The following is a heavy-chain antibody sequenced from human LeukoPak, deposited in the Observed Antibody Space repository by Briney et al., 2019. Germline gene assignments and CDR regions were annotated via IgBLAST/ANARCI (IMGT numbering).Heavy chain of an antibody. D-gene: IGHD3-22*01. CDR2: INPNSGGT. CDR3: ASPDSSGPTQDAFDI. V-gene: IGHV1-2*02. Sequence: GASVKVSCKASGYTFTGYYMHWVRQAPGQGLEWMGWINPNSGGTNYAQKFQGRVTMTRDTSISTAYMELSRLRSDDTAVYYCASPDSSGPTQDAFDIWGQGTMVTVSS. CDR1: GYTFTGYY. J-gene: IGHJ3*02.